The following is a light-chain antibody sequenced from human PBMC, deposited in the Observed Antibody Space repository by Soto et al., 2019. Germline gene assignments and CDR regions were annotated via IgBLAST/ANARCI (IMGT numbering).Light chain of an antibody. CDR3: SSYTSSSTL. J-gene: IGLJ2*01. V-gene: IGLV2-14*01. Sequence: QSALTQPASVSGSPGQSITISCTGTSSDVGGYDYVSWYQQHPGKAPKLMIYDVSYRPSGVSNRFSGSKSGNTASLTISGLQADDVADYYCSSYTSSSTLFGGGTKLTVL. CDR2: DVS. CDR1: SSDVGGYDY.